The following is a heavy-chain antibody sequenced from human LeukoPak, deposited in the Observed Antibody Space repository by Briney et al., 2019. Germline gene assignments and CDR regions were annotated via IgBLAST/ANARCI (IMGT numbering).Heavy chain of an antibody. J-gene: IGHJ4*02. V-gene: IGHV1-46*01. CDR2: INPSGGST. CDR1: GYTFTSYY. CDR3: AREGYSGWYLVY. D-gene: IGHD6-19*01. Sequence: ASVKVSCKASGYTFTSYYMHWVRQAPGQGFEWMGIINPSGGSTSYAQKFQGRVTMTRDMSTSTVYMELSSLRSEDTAVYYCAREGYSGWYLVYWGQGTLVTVSS.